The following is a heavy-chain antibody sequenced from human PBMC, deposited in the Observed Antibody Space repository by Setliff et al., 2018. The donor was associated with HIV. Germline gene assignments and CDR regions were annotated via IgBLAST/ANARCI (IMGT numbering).Heavy chain of an antibody. D-gene: IGHD3-22*01. CDR3: ARLTYYYDSSGYYPNWFDP. J-gene: IGHJ5*02. Sequence: GESLKISCKGSGYIFTSYWIGWVRQMPGKGLEWMGIIDPSDSDTRYSPSFQGQVTISADKSISTAYLQWSSLKASDTAMYYCARLTYYYDSSGYYPNWFDPWGQGTLVTVSS. V-gene: IGHV5-51*01. CDR2: IDPSDSDT. CDR1: GYIFTSYW.